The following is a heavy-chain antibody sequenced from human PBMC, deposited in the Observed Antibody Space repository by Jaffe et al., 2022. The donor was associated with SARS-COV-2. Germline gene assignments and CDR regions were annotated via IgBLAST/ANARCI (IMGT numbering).Heavy chain of an antibody. CDR3: ARHEVGYSYGHGAFDI. Sequence: EVQLVQSGAEVKKPGESLKISCKGSGYSFTSYWIGWVRQMPGKGLEWMGIIYPGDSDTRYSPSFQGQVTISADKSISTAYLQWSSLKASDTAMYYCARHEVGYSYGHGAFDIWGQGTMVTVSS. J-gene: IGHJ3*02. CDR1: GYSFTSYW. V-gene: IGHV5-51*01. CDR2: IYPGDSDT. D-gene: IGHD5-18*01.